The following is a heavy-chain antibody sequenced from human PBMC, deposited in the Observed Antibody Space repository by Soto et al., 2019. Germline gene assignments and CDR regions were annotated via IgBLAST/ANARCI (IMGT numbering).Heavy chain of an antibody. CDR2: ISSSSSYI. CDR3: ARAYDFWSGYYSYYFDY. Sequence: GGSLRLSCAASDFTFSNAWINWVRQAPGKGLEWVSSISSSSSYIYYADSVKGRFTISRDNAKNSLYLQMNSLRAEDTAVYYCARAYDFWSGYYSYYFDYWGQGTLVTVSS. CDR1: DFTFSNAW. D-gene: IGHD3-3*01. V-gene: IGHV3-21*01. J-gene: IGHJ4*02.